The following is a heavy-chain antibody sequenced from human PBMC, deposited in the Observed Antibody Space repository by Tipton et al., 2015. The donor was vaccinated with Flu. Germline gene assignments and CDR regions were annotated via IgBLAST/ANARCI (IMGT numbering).Heavy chain of an antibody. Sequence: QLVQSGAEVKKPGASVKVSCKASGYTFTSYYMHWVRQAPGQGLEWMGIINPSGGSTSYAQKFQGRVTMTRDTSTSTVYMELSSLRSEDTAVYYCAYAVARYYFAYWGQGTLVTVSS. CDR1: GYTFTSYY. J-gene: IGHJ4*02. CDR3: AYAVARYYFAY. V-gene: IGHV1-46*01. CDR2: INPSGGST. D-gene: IGHD6-19*01.